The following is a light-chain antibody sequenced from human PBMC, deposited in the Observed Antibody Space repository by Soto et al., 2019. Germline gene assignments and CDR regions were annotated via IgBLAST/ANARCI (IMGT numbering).Light chain of an antibody. J-gene: IGKJ4*01. V-gene: IGKV1-39*01. Sequence: DIQMTQSPSSLSASVGDRVTITCRASQTISTYLNWYQQKPGKAPRLLIYDASSLLSGVPSRFSGSGSGTDFTLTISSLEPEDFGTYFCQQSYSTPGPLTFGGGTRVDIK. CDR1: QTISTY. CDR3: QQSYSTPGPLT. CDR2: DAS.